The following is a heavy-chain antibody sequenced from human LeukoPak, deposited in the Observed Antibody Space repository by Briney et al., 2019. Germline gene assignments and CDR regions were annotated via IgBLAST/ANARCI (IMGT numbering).Heavy chain of an antibody. CDR2: IYYSGST. D-gene: IGHD6-19*01. V-gene: IGHV4-39*01. CDR3: ARNSSGGWFDP. J-gene: IGHJ5*02. CDR1: GGSISSSSYY. Sequence: SEALSLTCTVSGGSISSSSYYWGWIRQPPGKGLEWIGSIYYSGSTSYNPSLKSRVTISVDTSKNQFSLKLSSVTAADTAVYYCARNSSGGWFDPWGQGTLVTVSS.